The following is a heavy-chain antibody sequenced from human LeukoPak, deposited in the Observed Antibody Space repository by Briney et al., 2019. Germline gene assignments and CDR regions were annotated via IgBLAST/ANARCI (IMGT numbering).Heavy chain of an antibody. J-gene: IGHJ4*02. CDR3: AREVKGYYDSSGSENFDY. V-gene: IGHV4-61*02. Sequence: SQTLSLTCTVSGGSISIGSYYGSWIRQPAGKGLEWIGRIYTSGSTNYNPSLKSRVTISVDTSKNQFSLKLSSVTAADTAVYYCAREVKGYYDSSGSENFDYWGQGTLVTVSS. CDR1: GGSISIGSYY. D-gene: IGHD3-22*01. CDR2: IYTSGST.